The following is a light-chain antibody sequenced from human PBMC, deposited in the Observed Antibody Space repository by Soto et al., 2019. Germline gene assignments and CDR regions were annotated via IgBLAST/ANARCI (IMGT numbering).Light chain of an antibody. CDR2: GAS. Sequence: EIVMTQSPATLSVSPGERATLSCRASQSVRTNLAWYQQKPGQAPRRLIYGASTRATGVPARFSGSGSGTEFTLTISSLQSEDFAIYFCQQYNEWPPVYTFGQGTKLEIK. J-gene: IGKJ2*01. CDR1: QSVRTN. CDR3: QQYNEWPPVYT. V-gene: IGKV3-15*01.